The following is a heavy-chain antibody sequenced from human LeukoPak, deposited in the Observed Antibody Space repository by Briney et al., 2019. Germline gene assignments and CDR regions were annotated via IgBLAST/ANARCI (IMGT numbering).Heavy chain of an antibody. CDR3: ARHDGYCSGGSCRNWFDP. Sequence: GESLKISCKGSGYSFTSHWISWVRQMPGKGLEWMGRIAPGDSYIRYSPSFQGHVTISADKSITTAYLQWSSLKASDTAMYYCARHDGYCSGGSCRNWFDPWGQGTPVTVSS. CDR2: IAPGDSYI. D-gene: IGHD2-15*01. J-gene: IGHJ5*02. CDR1: GYSFTSHW. V-gene: IGHV5-10-1*01.